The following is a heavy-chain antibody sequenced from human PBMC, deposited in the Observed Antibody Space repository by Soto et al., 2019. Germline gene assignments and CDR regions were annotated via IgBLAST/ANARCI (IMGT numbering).Heavy chain of an antibody. D-gene: IGHD2-15*01. Sequence: PGGSLRLSCAASGFTFSSYAMGWVRQGPGKGLEWVAVVSIGGSTHYADSVRGRFTNSRNNPKNTLSLQMNSLTAEDTAVYFCAKRRGAGGHFDYWGQGALVTVSS. V-gene: IGHV3-23*01. CDR1: GFTFSSYA. CDR3: AKRRGAGGHFDY. J-gene: IGHJ4*02. CDR2: VSIGGST.